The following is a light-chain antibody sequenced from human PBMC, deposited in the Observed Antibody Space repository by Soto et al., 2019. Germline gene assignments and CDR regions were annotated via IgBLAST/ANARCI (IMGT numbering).Light chain of an antibody. CDR3: QQRSNWPST. CDR1: QSISSY. CDR2: DAS. J-gene: IGKJ4*01. V-gene: IGKV3-11*01. Sequence: EIVLTQSPATLSLSPGERATLSCRASQSISSYLVWYQQKPGQAPGLLIYDASKRATGIPARFSGSGSGTDLTLTISSLEPEDFAGYYCQQRSNWPSTFGGGTKVEIK.